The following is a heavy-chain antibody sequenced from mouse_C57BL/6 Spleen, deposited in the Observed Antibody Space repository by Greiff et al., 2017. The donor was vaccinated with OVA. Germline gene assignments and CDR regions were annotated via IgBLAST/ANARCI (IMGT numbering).Heavy chain of an antibody. J-gene: IGHJ2*01. V-gene: IGHV5-6*02. Sequence: DVKLVESGGDLVKPGGSLKLSCAASGFTFSSYGMSWVRQTPDKRLEWVATISSGGSYTYYPDSVKGRFTISRDNAKNTLYLQMSSLKSEDTAMYYCARHDGYYDYFDYWGQGTTLTVSS. CDR3: ARHDGYYDYFDY. CDR2: ISSGGSYT. CDR1: GFTFSSYG. D-gene: IGHD2-3*01.